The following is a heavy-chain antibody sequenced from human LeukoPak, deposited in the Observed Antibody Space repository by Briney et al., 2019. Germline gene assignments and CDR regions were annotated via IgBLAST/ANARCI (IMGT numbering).Heavy chain of an antibody. Sequence: ASVKVSCKASGYTFTGYYMHWVRQAPGQGLEWMGWINPNRGGTNYAQKFQGRVTMTRDTSISTNYMELSRMTSDYTAVYYCQREIVLDWYFDLWGRGTLVTVSS. CDR1: GYTFTGYY. CDR2: INPNRGGT. J-gene: IGHJ2*01. D-gene: IGHD2-21*01. V-gene: IGHV1-2*02. CDR3: QREIVLDWYFDL.